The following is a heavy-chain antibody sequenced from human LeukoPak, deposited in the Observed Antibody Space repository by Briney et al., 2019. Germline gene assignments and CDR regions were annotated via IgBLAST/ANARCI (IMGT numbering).Heavy chain of an antibody. CDR1: GFTFSSYA. CDR2: IKQDGSEK. Sequence: PGGSLRLSCAASGFTFSSYAMSWVRQAPGKGLEWVANIKQDGSEKYYVDSVKGRFTISRDNAKNSLYLQMNSLRAEDTAVYYCARITLAGSYWGQGTLVTVSS. V-gene: IGHV3-7*01. CDR3: ARITLAGSY. J-gene: IGHJ4*02. D-gene: IGHD6-19*01.